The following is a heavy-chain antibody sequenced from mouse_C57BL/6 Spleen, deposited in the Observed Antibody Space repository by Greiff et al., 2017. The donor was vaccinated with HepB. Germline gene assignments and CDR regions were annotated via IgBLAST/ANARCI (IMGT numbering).Heavy chain of an antibody. D-gene: IGHD2-4*01. CDR1: GFSFNTYA. J-gene: IGHJ3*01. CDR2: IRSKSNNYAT. V-gene: IGHV10-1*01. Sequence: EVQLVESGGGLVQPKGSLKLSCAASGFSFNTYAMNWVRQAPGKGLEWVARIRSKSNNYATYYADSVKDRFTISRDDSESMLYLQMNNLKTEDTAMYYCVRPDLYYDYAWFAYWGQGTLVTVSA. CDR3: VRPDLYYDYAWFAY.